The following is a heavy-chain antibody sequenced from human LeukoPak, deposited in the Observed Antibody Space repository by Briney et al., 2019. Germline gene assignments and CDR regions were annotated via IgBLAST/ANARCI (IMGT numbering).Heavy chain of an antibody. J-gene: IGHJ6*02. V-gene: IGHV3-30*18. D-gene: IGHD6-13*01. Sequence: GRSLRLSCAASGFTFSSYGMHWVRQAPGKGLEWVAVISYDGSNKYYADSVKGRFTIPRDNSKNTLYLQMNSLRAEDTAVYYCAKDILIAAAQWDGMDVWGQGTTVTVSS. CDR3: AKDILIAAAQWDGMDV. CDR1: GFTFSSYG. CDR2: ISYDGSNK.